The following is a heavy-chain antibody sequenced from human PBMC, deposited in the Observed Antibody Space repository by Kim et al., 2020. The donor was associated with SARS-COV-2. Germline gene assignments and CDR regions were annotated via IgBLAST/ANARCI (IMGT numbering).Heavy chain of an antibody. CDR1: GFTFDDYA. Sequence: GGSLRLSCAASGFTFDDYAMHWVRQAPGKGLEWVSGISWNSGSIGYADSVKGRFTISRDNAKNSLYLQMNSLRAEDTALYYCAKGKGIDYYYYYMDVWGKGTTVTVSS. J-gene: IGHJ6*03. V-gene: IGHV3-9*01. CDR2: ISWNSGSI. D-gene: IGHD2-21*01. CDR3: AKGKGIDYYYYYMDV.